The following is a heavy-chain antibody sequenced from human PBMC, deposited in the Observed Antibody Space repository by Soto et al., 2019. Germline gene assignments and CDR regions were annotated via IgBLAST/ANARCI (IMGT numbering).Heavy chain of an antibody. CDR2: IKQDGSEK. CDR3: ARDTPYSGSYYDY. Sequence: GGSLRLSCAASGFTFSSYWMSWVRQAPGKGLEWVANIKQDGSEKYYVDSVKGRFTISRDNAKNSLYLQMNSLRAEDTAVYYCARDTPYSGSYYDYWGQGTLVTVSS. V-gene: IGHV3-7*01. J-gene: IGHJ4*02. D-gene: IGHD1-26*01. CDR1: GFTFSSYW.